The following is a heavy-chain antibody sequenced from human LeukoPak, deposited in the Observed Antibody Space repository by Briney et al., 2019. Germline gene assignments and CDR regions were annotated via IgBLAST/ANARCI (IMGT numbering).Heavy chain of an antibody. CDR3: TRGGENDYSDS. D-gene: IGHD3-16*01. J-gene: IGHJ4*02. CDR2: VSTDGTTT. V-gene: IGHV3-74*01. CDR1: GFTFSDYW. Sequence: TGGSLRLSCEDSGFTFSDYWMHWVRQAPGKGLVWVSRVSTDGTTTTYADSVKGRFTISRDNAKNTLYLQMNSLRGEDTAVYYCTRGGENDYSDSWGQGTLVTVSS.